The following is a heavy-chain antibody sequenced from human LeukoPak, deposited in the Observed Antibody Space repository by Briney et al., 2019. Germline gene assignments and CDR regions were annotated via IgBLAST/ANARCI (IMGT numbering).Heavy chain of an antibody. CDR3: ATGYSGGRGAFDI. CDR1: GYRFTSYW. V-gene: IGHV5-51*01. Sequence: GESLKISCKGSGYRFTSYWIGWVRQMPGKGLECMGLIYPGDSDIRYSPSFQGQVTISADKSVSTSFLQCSSLKAADTAMYYCATGYSGGRGAFDIWGQGTMVTVSS. D-gene: IGHD6-19*01. J-gene: IGHJ3*02. CDR2: IYPGDSDI.